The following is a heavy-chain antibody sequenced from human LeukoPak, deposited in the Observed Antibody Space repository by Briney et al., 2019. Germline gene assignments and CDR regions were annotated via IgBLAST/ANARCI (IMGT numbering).Heavy chain of an antibody. CDR1: GFTFSSYA. J-gene: IGHJ3*02. Sequence: GGSLRLSCAASGFTFSSYAMHWVRQAPGKGLEWVAVISYDGSNKYYADSVKGRFTISRDNSKNTLYLQMNSLRAEDTAVYYCASRNDYSNYRGRGDAFDIWGQGTMVTVSS. CDR2: ISYDGSNK. CDR3: ASRNDYSNYRGRGDAFDI. V-gene: IGHV3-30-3*01. D-gene: IGHD4-11*01.